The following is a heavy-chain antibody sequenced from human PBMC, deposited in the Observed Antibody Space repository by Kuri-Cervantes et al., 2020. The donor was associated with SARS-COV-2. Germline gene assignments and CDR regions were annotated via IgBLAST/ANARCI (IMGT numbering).Heavy chain of an antibody. J-gene: IGHJ6*02. CDR2: ISYDGSNK. Sequence: GGSLRLSCAASGFTFSSYAVHWVRQAPGKGLEWVAVISYDGSNKYYADSVKGRFTISRDNSKNTLYLQMNSLRAEDTAVYYCARAAWGSAGTHYYYYGMDVWGQGTTVTVSS. CDR3: ARAAWGSAGTHYYYYGMDV. CDR1: GFTFSSYA. V-gene: IGHV3-30-3*01. D-gene: IGHD6-19*01.